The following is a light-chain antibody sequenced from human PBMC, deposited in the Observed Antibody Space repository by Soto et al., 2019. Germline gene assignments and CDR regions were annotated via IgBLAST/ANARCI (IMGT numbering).Light chain of an antibody. J-gene: IGKJ4*01. V-gene: IGKV1-5*03. CDR3: QQLNSYPRT. Sequence: DIQMTQSPSTLSASVGDRVTITCRASQNINEYLAWYQQKPGKAPKLLIYMASSLEGEVPSRFSGSGSGTEFTLTISSLQPEDFATYYCQQLNSYPRTFGGGTKVDIK. CDR1: QNINEY. CDR2: MAS.